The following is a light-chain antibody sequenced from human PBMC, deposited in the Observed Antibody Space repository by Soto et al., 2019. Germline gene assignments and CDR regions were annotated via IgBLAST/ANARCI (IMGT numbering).Light chain of an antibody. CDR2: EVT. Sequence: QSALTQPASVSGSPGQSITISCTGTSSDVGAYNFVSWYQHHPGRAPKLIIYEVTIRPSGVSNRFSGSKSGNTASLTISGLQAEDEAYYYCSSYTTSAPYVFGSGTKVNVL. CDR3: SSYTTSAPYV. J-gene: IGLJ1*01. V-gene: IGLV2-14*01. CDR1: SSDVGAYNF.